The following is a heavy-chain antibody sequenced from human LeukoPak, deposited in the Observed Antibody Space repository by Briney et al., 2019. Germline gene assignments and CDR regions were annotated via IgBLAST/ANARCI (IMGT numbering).Heavy chain of an antibody. CDR1: GGSFSGYY. Sequence: SETLSLTCAVYGGSFSGYYWSWIRQPAGKGLEWIGRIYTSGSTNYNPSLKSRVTMSVDTSKNQFSLKLSSVTAADTAVYYCARVSLVRGAPDYYFDYWGQGTLVTVSS. V-gene: IGHV4-59*10. CDR3: ARVSLVRGAPDYYFDY. D-gene: IGHD3-10*01. J-gene: IGHJ4*02. CDR2: IYTSGST.